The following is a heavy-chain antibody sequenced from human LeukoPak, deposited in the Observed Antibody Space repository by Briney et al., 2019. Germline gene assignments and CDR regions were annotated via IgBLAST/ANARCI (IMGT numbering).Heavy chain of an antibody. CDR2: INTGVGSA. D-gene: IGHD2-21*01. CDR1: GFSLSAYE. Sequence: GGSLRLSCTGYGFSLSAYEFNWVRQAPGKGLEWISYINTGVGSAYYAGSVKGRFTISRDDANSAVHLEMNSLRDEDAAIYYCARETLGCGGDCFDYWGQGAPVTVST. J-gene: IGHJ4*02. CDR3: ARETLGCGGDCFDY. V-gene: IGHV3-48*03.